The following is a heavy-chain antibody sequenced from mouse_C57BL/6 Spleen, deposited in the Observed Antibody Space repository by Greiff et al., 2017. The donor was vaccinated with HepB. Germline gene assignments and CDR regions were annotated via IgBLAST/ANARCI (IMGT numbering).Heavy chain of an antibody. J-gene: IGHJ3*01. CDR2: IDPSDSYT. CDR1: GYTFTSYW. D-gene: IGHD1-1*01. V-gene: IGHV1-69*01. CDR3: ASFDYYGSSSFAY. Sequence: QVHVKQPGAELVMPGASVKLSCKASGYTFTSYWMHWVKQRPGQGLEWIGEIDPSDSYTNYNQKFKGKSTLTVDKSSSTAYMQLSSLTSEDSAVYYCASFDYYGSSSFAYWGQGTLVTVSA.